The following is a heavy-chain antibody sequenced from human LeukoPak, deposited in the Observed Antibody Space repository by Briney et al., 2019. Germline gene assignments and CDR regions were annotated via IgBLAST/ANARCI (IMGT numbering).Heavy chain of an antibody. CDR2: ISSGGSPM. CDR3: VRDSHYYDTSDPKYRLDY. Sequence: SGGTISSYYWSWIRQSPGKGLEWVAYISSGGSPMFYIDSVKGRSTVSRDNAKNSLYLEVHSLRAEDTAVYYCVRDSHYYDTSDPKYRLDYWGQGTLVTVSS. J-gene: IGHJ4*02. D-gene: IGHD3-22*01. CDR1: GGTISSYY. V-gene: IGHV3-11*04.